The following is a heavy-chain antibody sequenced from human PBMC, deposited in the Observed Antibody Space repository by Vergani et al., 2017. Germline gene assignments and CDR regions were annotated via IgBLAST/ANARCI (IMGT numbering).Heavy chain of an antibody. CDR2: IIPNSGGT. D-gene: IGHD6-13*01. CDR1: GGTFSSYA. CDR3: AREGSIAAAGNDAFDI. V-gene: IGHV1-2*02. J-gene: IGHJ3*02. Sequence: QVQLVQSGAEVKKPGSSVKVSCKASGGTFSSYAISWVRQAPGQGLEWMGGIIPNSGGTNYAQKFQGRVTMTRDTSISTAYMELSRLRSDDTAVYYCAREGSIAAAGNDAFDIWGQGTMVTVSS.